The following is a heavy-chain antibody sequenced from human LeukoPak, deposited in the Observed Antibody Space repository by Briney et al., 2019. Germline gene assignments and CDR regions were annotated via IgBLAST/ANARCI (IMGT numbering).Heavy chain of an antibody. CDR3: AKDRLAVAPTYFDY. J-gene: IGHJ4*02. D-gene: IGHD6-19*01. CDR1: GFTFSSCG. V-gene: IGHV3-23*01. CDR2: ISGRGDST. Sequence: GGSLRLSCAASGFTFSSCGMSWVRQAPGKGLEWVSAISGRGDSTYYADSAKGRFTISRDNSKNTLYLRMNTLSAEDTAIYYCAKDRLAVAPTYFDYWGQGTLVTVSS.